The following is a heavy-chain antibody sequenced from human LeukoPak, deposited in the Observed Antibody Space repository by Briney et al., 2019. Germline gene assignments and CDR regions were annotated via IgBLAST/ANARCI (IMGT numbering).Heavy chain of an antibody. V-gene: IGHV4-39*01. CDR1: GGSISSRSDY. D-gene: IGHD4-23*01. CDR2: LDSSGST. CDR3: SRSHDYGGLYFYYYMDV. Sequence: SETLSLTCTVSGGSISSRSDYWGWIRQTPGKGLEWIGNLDSSGSTYYNPSLKSRVTISVGTSKNQFSLNLRSVTAADTAIYFCSRSHDYGGLYFYYYMDVWGKGTMVTVSS. J-gene: IGHJ6*03.